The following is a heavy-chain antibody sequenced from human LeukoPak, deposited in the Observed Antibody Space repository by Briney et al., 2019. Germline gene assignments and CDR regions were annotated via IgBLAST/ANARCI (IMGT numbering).Heavy chain of an antibody. CDR1: GYSISSDYY. D-gene: IGHD6-6*01. CDR3: ARDRDGGSSPIDY. Sequence: KPSETLSLTCAVSGYSISSDYYWGWIRQPPGRGLEWIASIYRSGRTYYNPSLKSRVTISLDTSKNQFSLKVNSVTAADTAVYFCARDRDGGSSPIDYWGQGTLVTVSS. V-gene: IGHV4-38-2*02. CDR2: IYRSGRT. J-gene: IGHJ4*02.